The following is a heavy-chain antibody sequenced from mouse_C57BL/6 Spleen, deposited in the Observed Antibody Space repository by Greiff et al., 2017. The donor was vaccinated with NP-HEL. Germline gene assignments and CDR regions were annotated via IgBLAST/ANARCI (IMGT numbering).Heavy chain of an antibody. CDR3: TANGYYAWFAY. V-gene: IGHV6-3*01. CDR2: IRLKSDNYAT. CDR1: GFTFSNYW. Sequence: EVQGVESGGGLVQPGGSMKLSCVASGFTFSNYWMNWVRQSPEKGLEWVAQIRLKSDNYATHYAESVKGRFTISRDDSKSSVYLQMNNLRAEDTGIYYCTANGYYAWFAYWGQGTLVTVSA. J-gene: IGHJ3*01. D-gene: IGHD2-3*01.